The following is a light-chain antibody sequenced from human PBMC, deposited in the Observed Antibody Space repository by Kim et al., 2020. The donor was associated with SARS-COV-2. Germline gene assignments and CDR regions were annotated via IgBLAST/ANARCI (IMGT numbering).Light chain of an antibody. J-gene: IGLJ3*02. V-gene: IGLV3-1*01. CDR1: KLGEKY. CDR2: QDT. Sequence: SPGQTASIPCSGDKLGEKYVSWHQQKPGQSPVLVIFQDTKRPSGIPSRFSGSNSGNTATLTISGTQAMDEADYYCQAWDSSTVVFGGGAQLTVL. CDR3: QAWDSSTVV.